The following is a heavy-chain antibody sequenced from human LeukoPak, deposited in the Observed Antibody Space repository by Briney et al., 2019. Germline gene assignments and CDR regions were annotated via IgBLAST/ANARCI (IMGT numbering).Heavy chain of an antibody. Sequence: SSETLSLTCAVYGGSFSGYYWSWIRQPPGKGLEWIGEINHSGSTNYNPSLKSRVTISVDTSKNQFSLKLSSVTAADTAVYYCARRGKAYYYDSNGYYDYWGQGTLVTVSS. J-gene: IGHJ4*02. V-gene: IGHV4-34*01. CDR3: ARRGKAYYYDSNGYYDY. CDR2: INHSGST. CDR1: GGSFSGYY. D-gene: IGHD3-22*01.